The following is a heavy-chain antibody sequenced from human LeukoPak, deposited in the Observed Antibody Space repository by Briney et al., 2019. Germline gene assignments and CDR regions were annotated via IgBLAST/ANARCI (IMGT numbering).Heavy chain of an antibody. CDR2: IYYSGST. CDR1: GGSISSSSYY. V-gene: IGHV4-39*01. D-gene: IGHD3-3*01. CDR3: ARHYRQYDFWSGYAFTDVGY. J-gene: IGHJ4*02. Sequence: SETLSLTCTVSGGSISSSSYYWGWIRQPPGKGLEWIGSIYYSGSTYYNPSLKSRVTISVDTSKNQFSLKLSSVTAADTAVYYCARHYRQYDFWSGYAFTDVGYWGQGTLVTVSS.